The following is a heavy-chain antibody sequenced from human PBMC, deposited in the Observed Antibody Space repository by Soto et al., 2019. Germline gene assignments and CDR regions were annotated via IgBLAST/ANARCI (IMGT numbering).Heavy chain of an antibody. CDR1: GYSFTTYY. Sequence: QVQLVQSGAEVKKPGASVKVSCKASGYSFTTYYIQWVRHAPGHGPEWLGIINPSSGTTRYAQNFQGRVSLTRVTPRCRVYMELTGLRSEDSAVYSCAREWVNNPVIGGVTYRYYHGMDVWGQGITVTVSS. J-gene: IGHJ6*02. CDR3: AREWVNNPVIGGVTYRYYHGMDV. CDR2: INPSSGTT. V-gene: IGHV1-46*01. D-gene: IGHD3-16*01.